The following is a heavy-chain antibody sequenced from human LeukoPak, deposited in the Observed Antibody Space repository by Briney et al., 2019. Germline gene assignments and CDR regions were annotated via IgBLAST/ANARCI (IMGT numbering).Heavy chain of an antibody. CDR3: AREETTRSQRAFDH. Sequence: SETLSLTCSVSNGSISSYFWSYIRQPAGKGLEWIGRIHTSGTTNYNPSLKGRVTLSLDTSTNHLSLELTSVTAADTAVYYCAREETTRSQRAFDHWGQGTLSPSPQ. D-gene: IGHD1-7*01. CDR2: IHTSGTT. CDR1: NGSISSYF. V-gene: IGHV4-4*07. J-gene: IGHJ4*02.